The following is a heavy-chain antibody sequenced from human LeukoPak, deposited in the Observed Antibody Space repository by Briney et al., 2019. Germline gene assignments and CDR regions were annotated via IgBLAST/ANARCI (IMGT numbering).Heavy chain of an antibody. Sequence: GGSLRLSCVVSGFTFSSFAMHWVRQAPGKGLVWVSRINSDGSSTSYADSVKGRFTISRDNAKNTLYLQMNSLRAEDTAVYYCARGSGSYPYNWFDPWGQGTLVTVSS. J-gene: IGHJ5*02. V-gene: IGHV3-74*01. CDR2: INSDGSST. CDR3: ARGSGSYPYNWFDP. D-gene: IGHD3-10*01. CDR1: GFTFSSFA.